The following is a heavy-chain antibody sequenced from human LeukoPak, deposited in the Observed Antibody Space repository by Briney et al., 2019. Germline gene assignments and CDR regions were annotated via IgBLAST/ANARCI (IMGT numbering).Heavy chain of an antibody. CDR1: GGSFSGYY. CDR2: IYYSGST. V-gene: IGHV4-59*01. Sequence: KSSETLSLTCAVYGGSFSGYYWSWIRQPPGKGLEWIGYIYYSGSTNYNPSLKSRVTISVDTSKNQFSLKLSSVTAADTAVYYCARDGRYYGSGSYFDYWGQGTLVTVSS. CDR3: ARDGRYYGSGSYFDY. D-gene: IGHD3-10*01. J-gene: IGHJ4*02.